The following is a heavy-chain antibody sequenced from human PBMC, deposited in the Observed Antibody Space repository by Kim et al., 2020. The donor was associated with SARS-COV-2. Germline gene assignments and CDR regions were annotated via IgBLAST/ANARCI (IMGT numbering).Heavy chain of an antibody. Sequence: GGSLRLSCAASGFTFSSYGMHWVRQAPGKGLEWVAVISNDGSNKYYVDSVKGRFTISRDNSKNSLYLQMNSLRGADTAVYYCAKPLRYCSGSSCYGAFDDWGQGTLVTVFS. D-gene: IGHD2-15*01. CDR2: ISNDGSNK. CDR1: GFTFSSYG. J-gene: IGHJ4*02. V-gene: IGHV3-30*18. CDR3: AKPLRYCSGSSCYGAFDD.